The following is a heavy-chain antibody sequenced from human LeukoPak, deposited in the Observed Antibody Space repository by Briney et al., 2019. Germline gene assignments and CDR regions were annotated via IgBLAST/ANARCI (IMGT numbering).Heavy chain of an antibody. CDR2: TYCSGDT. CDR3: ARAHCDCDYQSYFHY. Sequence: SESLSLTWDVSRYSVSSNSYGSWIRQPPGKGLVCLGSTYCSGDTYYTPSLKSRFTCSVDTSKNQFSLKLYTVTAADTAVYYCARAHCDCDYQSYFHYWGQGIPVTVSS. V-gene: IGHV4-38-2*01. J-gene: IGHJ4*02. D-gene: IGHD2-21*02. CDR1: RYSVSSNSY.